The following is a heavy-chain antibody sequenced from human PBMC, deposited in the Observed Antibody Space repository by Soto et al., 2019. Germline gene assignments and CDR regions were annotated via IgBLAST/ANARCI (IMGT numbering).Heavy chain of an antibody. J-gene: IGHJ6*03. V-gene: IGHV3-11*01. Sequence: GGSLRLSCAASGFTFSDYYMSRIRQAPGKGLEWVSYISSSGSTIYYADSVKGRLTISRDNAKNSLYLQMNSLRAEDTAVYYCARHRGSSSVGYYYYYYMDVWGKGTTVTVSS. D-gene: IGHD6-6*01. CDR2: ISSSGSTI. CDR3: ARHRGSSSVGYYYYYYMDV. CDR1: GFTFSDYY.